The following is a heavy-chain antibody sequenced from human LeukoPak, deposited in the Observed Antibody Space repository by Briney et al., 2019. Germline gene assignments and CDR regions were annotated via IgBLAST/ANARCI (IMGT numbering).Heavy chain of an antibody. D-gene: IGHD6-6*01. CDR3: ARDWAAPQYSWFDP. CDR2: IYYSGST. Sequence: SETLSLTCTVSGDSISTYYWSWIRQPPGKGLEWIGYIYYSGSTTYNPSLKSRVTISVDTSKDQFSLKLSSVTAADTAVYYCARDWAAPQYSWFDPWGQGTLVTVSS. CDR1: GDSISTYY. V-gene: IGHV4-59*12. J-gene: IGHJ5*02.